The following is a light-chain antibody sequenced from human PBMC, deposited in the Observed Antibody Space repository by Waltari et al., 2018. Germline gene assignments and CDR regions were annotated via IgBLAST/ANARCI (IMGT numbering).Light chain of an antibody. CDR1: SSNIGNHA. V-gene: IGLV1-36*01. Sequence: QFVLTQPPSVSEAPRQRVTITCSGSSSNIGNHAVHWYQQVPGKAPKLLIYYDDLLPSGVSDRFSGSKSGTSASLAISGLQSEDEAEYYCAAWDDSLNGVIFGGGTKVTVL. CDR3: AAWDDSLNGVI. J-gene: IGLJ2*01. CDR2: YDD.